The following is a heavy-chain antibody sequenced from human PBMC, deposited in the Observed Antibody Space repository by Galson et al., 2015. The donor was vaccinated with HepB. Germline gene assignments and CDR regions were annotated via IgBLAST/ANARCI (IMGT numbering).Heavy chain of an antibody. V-gene: IGHV3-15*01. J-gene: IGHJ4*02. Sequence: SLRLSCAASGFTFSNAWMSWVRQAPGKGLEWVGRIKSKTDGGTTDYAAPVKGRFTISRDDSKNTLYLQMNSLKTEDTAVYYCTTAYDSRAADDYWGQGTLVTVSS. CDR3: TTAYDSRAADDY. CDR2: IKSKTDGGTT. CDR1: GFTFSNAW. D-gene: IGHD3-22*01.